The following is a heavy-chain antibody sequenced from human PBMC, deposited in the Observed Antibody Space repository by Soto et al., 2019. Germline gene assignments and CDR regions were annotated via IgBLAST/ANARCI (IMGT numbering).Heavy chain of an antibody. D-gene: IGHD2-21*01. J-gene: IGHJ6*02. CDR1: GGSISSSNW. V-gene: IGHV4-4*02. Sequence: SETLSLTCAVSGGSISSSNWWSWVRQPPGKGLEWIGEIYHSGSTNYNPSLRSRVTISVDKSKNQFSLKLSSVTAADTAVYYCARDCFDSYDYYYGMDAWGQGTTVTVSS. CDR2: IYHSGST. CDR3: ARDCFDSYDYYYGMDA.